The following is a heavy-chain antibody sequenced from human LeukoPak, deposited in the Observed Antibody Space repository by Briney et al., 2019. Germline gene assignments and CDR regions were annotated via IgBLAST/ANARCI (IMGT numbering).Heavy chain of an antibody. V-gene: IGHV1-2*02. CDR3: AREYSSRSSNLYGVLGY. CDR1: GYTFTGYY. CDR2: INPNSGGT. J-gene: IGHJ4*02. Sequence: ASVKVSCKASGYTFTGYYMHWVRQAPGEGLEWMGWINPNSGGTNYAQKFQGRVTMTRDTSISTAYMELSKLRSDDTAVYYCAREYSSRSSNLYGVLGYWGQGTLVTVSS. D-gene: IGHD6-13*01.